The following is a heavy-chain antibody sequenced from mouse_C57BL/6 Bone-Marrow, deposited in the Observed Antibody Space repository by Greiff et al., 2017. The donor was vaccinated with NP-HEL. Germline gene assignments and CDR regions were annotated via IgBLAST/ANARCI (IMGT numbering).Heavy chain of an antibody. CDR3: ARSITTVVGFDY. J-gene: IGHJ2*01. D-gene: IGHD1-1*01. CDR1: GYTFTSYG. CDR2: IYPRSGNT. Sequence: QVQLKQSGAELARPGASVKLSCKASGYTFTSYGISWVKQRTGQGLEWIGEIYPRSGNTYYNEKFKGKATLTADKSSSTAYMELRSLTSEDSAVYFCARSITTVVGFDYWGQGTTLTVSS. V-gene: IGHV1-81*01.